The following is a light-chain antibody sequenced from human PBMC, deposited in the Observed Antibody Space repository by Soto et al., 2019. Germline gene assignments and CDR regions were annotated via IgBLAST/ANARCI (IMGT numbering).Light chain of an antibody. Sequence: IQLTQSPSSLSASVGDRVTITCRASQGISSYFAWYQQKPGKAPKVLIYAASTLQNGVPPRFSGSGSGTNFTLTISSLQPEDFATYYCQQLNAYPYTFGQGTQLEIK. CDR1: QGISSY. J-gene: IGKJ2*01. CDR2: AAS. V-gene: IGKV1-9*01. CDR3: QQLNAYPYT.